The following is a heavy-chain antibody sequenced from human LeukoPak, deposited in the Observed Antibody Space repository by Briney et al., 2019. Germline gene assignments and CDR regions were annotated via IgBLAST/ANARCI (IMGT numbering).Heavy chain of an antibody. CDR3: AKGYGWEASYYYYYMDV. D-gene: IGHD1-26*01. J-gene: IGHJ6*03. Sequence: GGSLRLSCAASGFTFSSYAMSWVRQPPGKGLEWVSLIIGSGGTTYYADSVKGRFTISRDNSKNTLYLQMNSLRAEDTAVYYCAKGYGWEASYYYYYMDVWGKGTTVTISS. V-gene: IGHV3-23*01. CDR1: GFTFSSYA. CDR2: IIGSGGTT.